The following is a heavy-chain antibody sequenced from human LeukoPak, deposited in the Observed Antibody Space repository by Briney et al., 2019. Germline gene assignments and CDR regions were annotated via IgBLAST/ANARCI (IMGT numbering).Heavy chain of an antibody. V-gene: IGHV4-39*01. Sequence: PSETLSLTCTVSGGSISSSSYYWGWIRQPPGKGLEWIGSIYYSGSTYYNPSLKSRVTISVDTSKNQFSLKLSSVTAADTAVYYCARHTPPFIVVCDYYYMDVWGKGTTVTVSS. CDR1: GGSISSSSYY. CDR2: IYYSGST. D-gene: IGHD2-15*01. CDR3: ARHTPPFIVVCDYYYMDV. J-gene: IGHJ6*03.